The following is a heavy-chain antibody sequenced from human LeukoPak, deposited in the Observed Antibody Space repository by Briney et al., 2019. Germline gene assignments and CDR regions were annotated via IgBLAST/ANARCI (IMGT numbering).Heavy chain of an antibody. V-gene: IGHV3-74*01. CDR3: VREFRVPIAAAGAFDI. CDR2: INSDGSGT. CDR1: GFAFSSYW. D-gene: IGHD6-25*01. Sequence: GGSLRLSCAASGFAFSSYWIHWVRQGPGKGLMWVSRINSDGSGTNYADSVKGRFTTSRDNAKNILYLQMNSLRAEDTAVYYCVREFRVPIAAAGAFDIWGQGTEVTVSS. J-gene: IGHJ3*02.